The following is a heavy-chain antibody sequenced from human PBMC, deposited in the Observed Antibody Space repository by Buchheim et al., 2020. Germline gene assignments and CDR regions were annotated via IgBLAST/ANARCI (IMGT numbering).Heavy chain of an antibody. CDR3: ARVLSVTMMIVLGY. Sequence: QVQLVQSGAEVKKSGASVKVSCKASGYTFTGYSLHWVRQAPGQGLEWMGRIIPNSGATNYVQKFQDRVTMTRDTSTSTAYMELSRLRTDDTAVYYCARVLSVTMMIVLGYWGQGTL. J-gene: IGHJ4*02. V-gene: IGHV1-2*06. CDR1: GYTFTGYS. CDR2: IIPNSGAT. D-gene: IGHD3-22*01.